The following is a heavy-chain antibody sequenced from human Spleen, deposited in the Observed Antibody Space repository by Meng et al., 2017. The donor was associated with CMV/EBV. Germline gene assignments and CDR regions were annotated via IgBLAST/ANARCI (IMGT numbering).Heavy chain of an antibody. J-gene: IGHJ4*02. D-gene: IGHD3-3*01. CDR2: ISSSSSTI. V-gene: IGHV3-48*04. Sequence: GESLKISCAASGFTFSSYSMNWVRQAPGKGLEWVSYISSSSSTIYYADSVKGRFTISRDNAKNSLYLQMNSLRAEDTAVYYCARGVRYLEWLPHFFDYWGQGTLVTVSS. CDR3: ARGVRYLEWLPHFFDY. CDR1: GFTFSSYS.